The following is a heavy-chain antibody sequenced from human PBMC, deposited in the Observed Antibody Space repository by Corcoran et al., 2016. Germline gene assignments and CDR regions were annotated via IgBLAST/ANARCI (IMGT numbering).Heavy chain of an antibody. CDR2: ISSSSSYI. J-gene: IGHJ4*02. D-gene: IGHD2-15*01. CDR3: ARNGGGYCSGGSCFETKRPNYFDY. CDR1: GFTFSSYS. V-gene: IGHV3-21*01. Sequence: EVQLVESGGGLVKPGGSLRLSCAASGFTFSSYSMNWVRQAPGKGLEWVSSISSSSSYIYYADSVKGRFTISRDNAKNSLYLQMNSLRGEDTAVYYCARNGGGYCSGGSCFETKRPNYFDYWGQGTLVTVSS.